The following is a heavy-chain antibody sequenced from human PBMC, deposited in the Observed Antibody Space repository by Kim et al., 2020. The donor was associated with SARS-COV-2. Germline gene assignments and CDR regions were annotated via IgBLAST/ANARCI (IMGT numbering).Heavy chain of an antibody. CDR2: IKDKGNNYET. J-gene: IGHJ5*02. Sequence: GGSLRLSCAASGFTFSDSNIHWVRQASGKGLEWVGRIKDKGNNYETGYAASGKGRFTMSRDDSKNTAFLQMNSLKTEDPAVYYCTGYGLLEGWFDPWGQGTPVTVSS. CDR1: GFTFSDSN. D-gene: IGHD6-13*01. V-gene: IGHV3-73*01. CDR3: TGYGLLEGWFDP.